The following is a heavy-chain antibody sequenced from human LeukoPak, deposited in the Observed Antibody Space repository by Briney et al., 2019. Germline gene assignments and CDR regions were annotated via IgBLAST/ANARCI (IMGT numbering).Heavy chain of an antibody. CDR1: GFTFSSYG. V-gene: IGHV3-30*18. D-gene: IGHD4-17*01. Sequence: GGSLRLSCVASGFTFSSYGMRWVRQAPGKELEWVAVISYDGSNKYYADSVKGRFTISRDNSNNTLYLQMNSLRAEDTAVYYCAKDRTVTYFDYWGQATLVTVSS. J-gene: IGHJ4*02. CDR2: ISYDGSNK. CDR3: AKDRTVTYFDY.